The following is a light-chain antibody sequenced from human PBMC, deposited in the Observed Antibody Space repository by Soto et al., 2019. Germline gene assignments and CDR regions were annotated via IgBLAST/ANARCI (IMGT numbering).Light chain of an antibody. CDR2: GNS. CDR1: SSNIGAGYD. CDR3: QSYVSSLSGVV. J-gene: IGLJ2*01. Sequence: QSVLTPPPSVSGAPGQWVTISCTGSSSNIGAGYDVHWYQQLPGTAPKLLIYGNSNRPSGVPDRFAGSKSGTSASLAITGLQDEDEAYYYCQSYVSSLSGVVFGGGTKLTVL. V-gene: IGLV1-40*01.